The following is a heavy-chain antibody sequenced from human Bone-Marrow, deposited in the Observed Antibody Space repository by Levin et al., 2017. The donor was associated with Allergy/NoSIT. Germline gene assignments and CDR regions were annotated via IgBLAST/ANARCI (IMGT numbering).Heavy chain of an antibody. CDR2: TYYRSKWYN. CDR3: ARGFAVWLQDNWFDP. V-gene: IGHV6-1*01. D-gene: IGHD5-18*01. CDR1: GDSVSSNSAA. Sequence: SETLSLTCAISGDSVSSNSAAWNWIRQSPSRGLEWLGRTYYRSKWYNDYAVSVKSRITINPDTSKNQFSLQLNSVTPEDTAVYYCARGFAVWLQDNWFDPWGQGTLVTVSS. J-gene: IGHJ5*02.